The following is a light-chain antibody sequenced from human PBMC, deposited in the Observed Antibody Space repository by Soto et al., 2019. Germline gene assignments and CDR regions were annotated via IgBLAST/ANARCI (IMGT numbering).Light chain of an antibody. Sequence: EVVLTQSPGTLSLSPGERASLSCRASQSVTTYLAWYQQKPDQAPRLLIYDAANRATGIPARFSGRGSGTDFTLTIVSLEPEDSAVYYCQQRTIWPLTFGGGTKVDI. J-gene: IGKJ4*01. CDR3: QQRTIWPLT. V-gene: IGKV3-11*01. CDR2: DAA. CDR1: QSVTTY.